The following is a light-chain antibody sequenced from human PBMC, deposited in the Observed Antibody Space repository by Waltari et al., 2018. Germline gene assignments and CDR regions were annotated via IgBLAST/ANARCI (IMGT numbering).Light chain of an antibody. Sequence: EIVLTQSPATLSLSPGERATLSCWASQSVSSYLTWYQQKPGQAPRLLIYDASKRATGIPGRFSGSGSGTDFTLTISSLEPEDFAIYYCQQRSNWPLTFGPGTKVDIK. CDR3: QQRSNWPLT. CDR2: DAS. J-gene: IGKJ3*01. CDR1: QSVSSY. V-gene: IGKV3-11*01.